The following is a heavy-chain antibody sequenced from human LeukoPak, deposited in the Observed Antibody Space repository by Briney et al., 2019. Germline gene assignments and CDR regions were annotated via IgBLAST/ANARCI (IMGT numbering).Heavy chain of an antibody. Sequence: GSSVKVSCKASGGTFSSYAISWVRQAPGQGLEWMGRIIPIFGTANYAQKFQGRVTITTDESTSTAYMGLSSLRSEDTAVYYCASRYYYDSSGYYGAFDIWGQGTMVTVSS. CDR2: IIPIFGTA. CDR3: ASRYYYDSSGYYGAFDI. D-gene: IGHD3-22*01. CDR1: GGTFSSYA. V-gene: IGHV1-69*05. J-gene: IGHJ3*02.